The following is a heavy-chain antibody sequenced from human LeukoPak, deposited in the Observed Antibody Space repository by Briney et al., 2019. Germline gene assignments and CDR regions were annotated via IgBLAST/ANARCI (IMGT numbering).Heavy chain of an antibody. CDR1: GGTFSSYA. V-gene: IGHV1-69*06. CDR3: ASEVRFGGAFDI. Sequence: SVKVSCKASGGTFSSYAISWVRQAPGQGLEWMGGIIPIFGTANYAQKFQGRVTIIADKSTSTAYMELSSLRSEDTAVYYCASEVRFGGAFDIWGQGTMVTVSS. CDR2: IIPIFGTA. J-gene: IGHJ3*02. D-gene: IGHD4-23*01.